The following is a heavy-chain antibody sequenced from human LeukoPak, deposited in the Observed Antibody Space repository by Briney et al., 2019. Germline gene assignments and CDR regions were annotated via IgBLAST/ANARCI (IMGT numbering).Heavy chain of an antibody. CDR1: GFTFSSYA. J-gene: IGHJ4*02. CDR3: ASPPHYDYVWGSYPTGGYFDY. V-gene: IGHV3-23*01. D-gene: IGHD3-16*02. Sequence: GGSLRLSCAASGFTFSSYAMSWVRQAPGKGLEWVSAISGSGGSTYYADSVKGRFTISRDNSKNTLYLQMNSLRAEDTAVYYCASPPHYDYVWGSYPTGGYFDYWGQGTLVTVSS. CDR2: ISGSGGST.